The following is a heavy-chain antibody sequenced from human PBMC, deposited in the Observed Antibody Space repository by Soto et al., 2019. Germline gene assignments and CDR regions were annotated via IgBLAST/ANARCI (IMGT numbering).Heavy chain of an antibody. CDR2: INPGSGAT. J-gene: IGHJ5*02. CDR1: GYKCTAYY. D-gene: IGHD2-2*01. CDR3: ATLSKGYCSATRCYSWLDP. Sequence: ALGKVSCRASGYKCTAYYMHWVRQAPGQGLEGMGWINPGSGATSYAQTFQVRVIMTRDTSINTVYMEVTSLRPDDTAVYSCATLSKGYCSATRCYSWLDPWGQGTRVTVAS. V-gene: IGHV1-2*02.